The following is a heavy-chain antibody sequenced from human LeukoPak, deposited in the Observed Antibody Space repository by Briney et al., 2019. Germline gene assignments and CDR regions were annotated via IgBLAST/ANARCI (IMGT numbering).Heavy chain of an antibody. V-gene: IGHV4-39*01. D-gene: IGHD5-24*01. CDR1: GGSISSSSNY. CDR3: ARHEEEDGYNAKTFDY. CDR2: IYNTGNT. Sequence: SETLSLTCTVSGGSISSSSNYWGWVRQPPEKGLEWIGSIYNTGNTYYNPSLKSRVAISVDTSKNQFSLNLRSVTAADTAVYYCARHEEEDGYNAKTFDYWGQGTLVTVSS. J-gene: IGHJ4*02.